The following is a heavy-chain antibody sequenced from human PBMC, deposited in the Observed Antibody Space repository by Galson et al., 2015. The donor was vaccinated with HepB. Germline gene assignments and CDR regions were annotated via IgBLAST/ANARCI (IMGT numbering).Heavy chain of an antibody. Sequence: SLRLSCAASGFTFSSYAMHWVRQAPGKGLEWVAVISYDGSNKYYADSVKGRFTISRDNSKNTLYLQMNSLRAEDTAVYYCARFELKWELLRSDAFDIWGQGTMVTVSS. V-gene: IGHV3-30*04. D-gene: IGHD1-26*01. CDR2: ISYDGSNK. CDR3: ARFELKWELLRSDAFDI. CDR1: GFTFSSYA. J-gene: IGHJ3*02.